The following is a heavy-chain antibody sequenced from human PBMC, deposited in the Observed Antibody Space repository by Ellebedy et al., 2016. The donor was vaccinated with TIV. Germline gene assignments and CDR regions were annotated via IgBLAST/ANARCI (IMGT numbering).Heavy chain of an antibody. V-gene: IGHV3-7*01. Sequence: PGGSLRLSCEASGFSFRSYWMSWVRQAPGKGLEWVTNIYQDGSAQYYVDSVKGRFTISRDNADNSLFLQMNRLRAEDTAVYFCARRGSYGDYAVQINSWFDTWGRGTLVAVSS. CDR1: GFSFRSYW. D-gene: IGHD4-17*01. J-gene: IGHJ5*02. CDR3: ARRGSYGDYAVQINSWFDT. CDR2: IYQDGSAQ.